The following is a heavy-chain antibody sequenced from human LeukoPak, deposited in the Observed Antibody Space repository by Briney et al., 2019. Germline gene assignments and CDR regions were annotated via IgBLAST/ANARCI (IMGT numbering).Heavy chain of an antibody. Sequence: GGSLRLSCKASGFTFTTYSMTWVRQAPGKGLEWVSIISSGSSAIFSADALKGRFTISRDDAKNLLYLDMNSLRAEDTAVYYCARGHTAVTRHFDFWGQGTLVTVSS. V-gene: IGHV3-21*01. D-gene: IGHD4-17*01. J-gene: IGHJ4*02. CDR2: ISSGSSAI. CDR1: GFTFTTYS. CDR3: ARGHTAVTRHFDF.